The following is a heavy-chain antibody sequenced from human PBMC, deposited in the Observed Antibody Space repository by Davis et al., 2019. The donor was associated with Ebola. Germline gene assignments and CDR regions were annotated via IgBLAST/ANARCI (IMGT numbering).Heavy chain of an antibody. CDR1: GGSISSYY. D-gene: IGHD2-2*02. J-gene: IGHJ6*02. Sequence: SETLSLTCTVSGGSISSYYWSWIRQPPGKGLEWIGYIYYSGSTNYNPSLKSRVTISVDTSKNQFSLKLSSVTAADTAVYYCASFIVLVPAAIGYYYGMDVWGQGTTVTVSS. CDR3: ASFIVLVPAAIGYYYGMDV. V-gene: IGHV4-59*01. CDR2: IYYSGST.